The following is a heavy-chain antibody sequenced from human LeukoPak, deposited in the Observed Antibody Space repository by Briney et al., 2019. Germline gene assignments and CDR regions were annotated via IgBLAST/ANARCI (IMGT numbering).Heavy chain of an antibody. CDR2: IYTSGST. V-gene: IGHV4-61*02. D-gene: IGHD3-3*01. CDR1: GGSISSGSYY. CDR3: ARGAGPTIFGVVIPGGAFDI. Sequence: SETLSLTCTVSGGSISSGSYYWSWIRQPAGKGLEWIGRIYTSGSTNYNPSLKSRVTISVDTSKNQFSLKLSSVTAADTAVYYCARGAGPTIFGVVIPGGAFDIWGQGTMVTVSS. J-gene: IGHJ3*02.